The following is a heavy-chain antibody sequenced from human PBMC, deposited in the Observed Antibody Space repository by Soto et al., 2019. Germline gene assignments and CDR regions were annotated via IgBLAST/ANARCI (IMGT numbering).Heavy chain of an antibody. J-gene: IGHJ4*02. Sequence: PSESLSLTGSVSGGSVSSRGFYWTWILQPPGKGLDWLGYMAFDGRTNYNPSLKSRVTISQDTSKNQFSLTLGSVTAADTAIYYCARLPDISGWPFDFWGQGTLVTVSS. CDR3: ARLPDISGWPFDF. CDR2: MAFDGRT. V-gene: IGHV4-61*08. D-gene: IGHD6-19*01. CDR1: GGSVSSRGFY.